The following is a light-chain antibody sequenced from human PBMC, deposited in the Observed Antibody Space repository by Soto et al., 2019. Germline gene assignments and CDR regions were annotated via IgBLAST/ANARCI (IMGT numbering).Light chain of an antibody. V-gene: IGLV1-47*01. CDR2: RNN. CDR3: AAWDDSRGV. CDR1: SSNIGSNY. J-gene: IGLJ2*01. Sequence: QSVLTQPPSASGTPGQRVTISCSGSSSNIGSNYVYWYQQLPGTAPKLHIYRNNQRPSGVPDRFSGSKSGTSASLAISGLRSEDEADYYCAAWDDSRGVFGGGTKLTVL.